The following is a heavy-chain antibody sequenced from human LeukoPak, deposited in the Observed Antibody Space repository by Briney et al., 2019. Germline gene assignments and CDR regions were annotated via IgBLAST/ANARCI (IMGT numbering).Heavy chain of an antibody. Sequence: ASVKVSCKASGYTFTGYYMHWVRQAPGQGLEWMGWINPNSGGTNYAQKFQGWVTMTRDTSISTAYMELSRLRSDDTAVYYCARVWFGDPESPVGVFDYWGQGTLVTVSS. CDR1: GYTFTGYY. CDR2: INPNSGGT. D-gene: IGHD3-10*01. V-gene: IGHV1-2*04. CDR3: ARVWFGDPESPVGVFDY. J-gene: IGHJ4*02.